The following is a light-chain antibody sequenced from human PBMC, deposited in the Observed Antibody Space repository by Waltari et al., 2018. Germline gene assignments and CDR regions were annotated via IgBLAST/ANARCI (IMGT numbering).Light chain of an antibody. CDR2: AGS. Sequence: QSALTHPASVPGSPGQSITISCTGTTRDVSIYTLVSWYQQHPGKAPKLMISAGSTRPSGVSNRFSGSKSGNTASLTISGLQAEDEADYYCCSYAGSSTYVFGTGTKVTVL. V-gene: IGLV2-23*01. CDR3: CSYAGSSTYV. J-gene: IGLJ1*01. CDR1: TRDVSIYTL.